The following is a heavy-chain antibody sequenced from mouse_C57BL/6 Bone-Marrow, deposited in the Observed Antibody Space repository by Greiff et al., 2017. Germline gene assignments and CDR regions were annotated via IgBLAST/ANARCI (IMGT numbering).Heavy chain of an antibody. Sequence: QVQLKQPGAELVKPGASVKMSCKASGYTFTSYWITWVKQRPGQGLEWIGDIYPGSGSTNYNEKFKSKATLTVDTSSSTAYIQLTSLTSEDSAVYYSARLTYYFDYWGQGTTLTVSS. CDR1: GYTFTSYW. V-gene: IGHV1-55*01. CDR3: ARLTYYFDY. CDR2: IYPGSGST. J-gene: IGHJ2*01. D-gene: IGHD4-1*01.